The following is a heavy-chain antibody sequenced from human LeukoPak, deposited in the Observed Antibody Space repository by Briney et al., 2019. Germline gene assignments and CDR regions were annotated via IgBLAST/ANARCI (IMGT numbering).Heavy chain of an antibody. Sequence: GGSLILSCSSSGFTFSSYAMHWVRQAPGTGLEYVSAISSNGGSTYYADSVKGRFTISRDNSKNTLYLQMSSLRAEDTAVYYCVKDLWGRIAVAGMDYWGQGTLVTVSS. CDR2: ISSNGGST. V-gene: IGHV3-64D*06. CDR3: VKDLWGRIAVAGMDY. CDR1: GFTFSSYA. J-gene: IGHJ4*02. D-gene: IGHD6-19*01.